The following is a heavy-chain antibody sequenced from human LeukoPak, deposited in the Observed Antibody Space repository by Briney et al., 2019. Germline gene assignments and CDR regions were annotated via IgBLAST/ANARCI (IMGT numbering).Heavy chain of an antibody. J-gene: IGHJ4*02. V-gene: IGHV3-23*01. CDR2: IVGGGGTT. CDR1: GFTFSTYA. Sequence: GGSLRLSCAASGFTFSTYAMSWVRQAPGKGLEWVSMIVGGGGTTYYADSVKGRFTISRDNAKNTLYLQMNSLRAEDTAVYYCATDSGFDYWGQGTLVTVSS. CDR3: ATDSGFDY. D-gene: IGHD2-15*01.